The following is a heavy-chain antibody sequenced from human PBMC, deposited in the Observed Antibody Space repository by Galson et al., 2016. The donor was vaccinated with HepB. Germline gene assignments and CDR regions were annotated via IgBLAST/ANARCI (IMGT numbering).Heavy chain of an antibody. V-gene: IGHV1-18*04. J-gene: IGHJ6*01. CDR1: GYTFPDYG. CDR3: ARDRAYTWPEVHMFYDYGMDV. Sequence: SVKVSCKASGYTFPDYGVTWVRQAPGQGLEWMGWISVKNGNTKYTQKLQVRVTMTTDTSTSTAYMELRSLRSDDTAIYYCARDRAYTWPEVHMFYDYGMDVWGQGTTGTGSS. CDR2: ISVKNGNT. D-gene: IGHD1-1*01.